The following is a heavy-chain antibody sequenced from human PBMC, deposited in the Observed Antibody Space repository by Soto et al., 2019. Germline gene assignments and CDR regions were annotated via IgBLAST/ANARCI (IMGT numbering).Heavy chain of an antibody. V-gene: IGHV3-15*01. CDR3: TTEYHWNFYGDY. Sequence: EVQLVESGGGLVKPGGSLRLSCATSGFTFIKASMNWIRQVPGKGLQWVGRAKSEADGGTTDYAAPVKGRFTVSRDDSKSTVYLQMNSLKAEDTGVYYSTTEYHWNFYGDYWGQGTLVTVSS. CDR1: GFTFIKAS. J-gene: IGHJ4*02. D-gene: IGHD1-7*01. CDR2: AKSEADGGTT.